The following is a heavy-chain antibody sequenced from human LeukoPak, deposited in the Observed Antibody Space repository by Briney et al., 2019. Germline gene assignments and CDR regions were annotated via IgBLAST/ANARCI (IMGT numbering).Heavy chain of an antibody. CDR1: GGTFSSYA. D-gene: IGHD3-16*01. J-gene: IGHJ4*02. Sequence: ASAKVSCKASGGTFSSYAISWVRQAPGQGLEWMGGIIPIFGTANYAQKFHGRVTITADESTSTAYMELSSLRSEDTAVYYCARSGAEITRLYDYWGQGTLVTVSS. V-gene: IGHV1-69*13. CDR2: IIPIFGTA. CDR3: ARSGAEITRLYDY.